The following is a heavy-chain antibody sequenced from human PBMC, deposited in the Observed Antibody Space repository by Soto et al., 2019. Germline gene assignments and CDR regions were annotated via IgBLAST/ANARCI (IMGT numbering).Heavy chain of an antibody. D-gene: IGHD1-26*01. CDR3: ARPHYYVSGNDAFDI. Sequence: GGSLRLSCAASGFTFSDYYMSWIRQAPGKGLEWVSYISSSGSTIYYADSVKGRFSISRDNAKNSLYLQMNSLRAEDTAVYYCARPHYYVSGNDAFDIWGQGTMVTVSS. CDR1: GFTFSDYY. V-gene: IGHV3-11*01. CDR2: ISSSGSTI. J-gene: IGHJ3*02.